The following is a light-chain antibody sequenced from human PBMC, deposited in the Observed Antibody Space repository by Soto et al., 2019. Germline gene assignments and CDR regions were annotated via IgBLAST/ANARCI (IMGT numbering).Light chain of an antibody. V-gene: IGKV3-15*01. CDR1: QSVSSK. CDR3: QQYNNWPPIT. Sequence: ETVMTQSPATLSVSPGERATLSCRASQSVSSKVAWYQQKPGQAPRLLIYGASTRATGIPARFSGSGSGTEFTLTISSLQSEDFAVYYCQQYNNWPPITFGQGTRLEIK. J-gene: IGKJ5*01. CDR2: GAS.